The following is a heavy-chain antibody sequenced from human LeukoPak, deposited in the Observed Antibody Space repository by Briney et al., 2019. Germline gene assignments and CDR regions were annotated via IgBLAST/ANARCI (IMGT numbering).Heavy chain of an antibody. CDR3: AKDLRPDGVDNFDH. J-gene: IGHJ4*02. CDR1: GFTFSSYA. V-gene: IGHV3-23*01. D-gene: IGHD2-8*01. Sequence: PGGSLRLSCAASGFTFSSYAMSWVRQAPGKGLQWVANILASGSPTYYADSVKGRFIISRDNSKNPVYLQMNSLRVEDTAIYYCAKDLRPDGVDNFDHWGQGILVTVSS. CDR2: ILASGSPT.